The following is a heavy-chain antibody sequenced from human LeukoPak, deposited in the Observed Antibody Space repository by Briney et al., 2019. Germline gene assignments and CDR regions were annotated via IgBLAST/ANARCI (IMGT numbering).Heavy chain of an antibody. CDR1: GGSFSGYY. D-gene: IGHD6-25*01. CDR2: INHSGST. V-gene: IGHV4-34*01. J-gene: IGHJ4*02. Sequence: SETLSLTCAVYGGSFSGYYWSWIRQPPGKGLEWIGEINHSGSTNYNPSLRSRVTISVDTSKNQFSLKLSSVTAADTAVYYCARGGRGYDFDYWGQGTLVTVSS. CDR3: ARGGRGYDFDY.